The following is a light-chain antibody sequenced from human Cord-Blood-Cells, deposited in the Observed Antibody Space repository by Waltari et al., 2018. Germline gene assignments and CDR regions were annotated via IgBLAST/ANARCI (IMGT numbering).Light chain of an antibody. CDR1: SSDVGSYNL. Sequence: SALTQPASVSGSPGKSITISCTGTSSDVGSYNLVSWYQQHPGKAPKLMIYEVSKRPSGVSNRFSGSKSGNTASLTISGLQAEDEADYYCCSYAGSSTLVFGGGTKLTVL. J-gene: IGLJ2*01. V-gene: IGLV2-23*02. CDR3: CSYAGSSTLV. CDR2: EVS.